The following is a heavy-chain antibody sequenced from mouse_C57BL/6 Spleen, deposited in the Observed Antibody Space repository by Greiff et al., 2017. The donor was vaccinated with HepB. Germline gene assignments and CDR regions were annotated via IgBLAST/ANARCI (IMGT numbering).Heavy chain of an antibody. CDR2: ISSGSGTI. CDR1: GFTFSDYG. J-gene: IGHJ4*01. V-gene: IGHV5-17*01. Sequence: EVKVVESGGGLVKPGGSLKLSCAASGFTFSDYGMHWVRQAPEKGLEWVAYISSGSGTIYYAATVKGRFTISSDNAKNTLFLQMTRLRSEDTAMYYCARDAMDYWGQGTSVTVSS. CDR3: ARDAMDY.